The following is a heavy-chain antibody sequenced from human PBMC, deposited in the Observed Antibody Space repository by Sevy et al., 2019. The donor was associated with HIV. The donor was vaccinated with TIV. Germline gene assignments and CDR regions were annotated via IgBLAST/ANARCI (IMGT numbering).Heavy chain of an antibody. CDR2: IWYDGSIK. Sequence: GGSLRLSCAASGFTFNMYGMHWVRQAPGKGLEWVGQIWYDGSIKKYADSVKGRFTIFRDNSKSTLYLQMNSLRGEDTAVYFCASEHNWDDAFDIWVQGTMFTVSS. V-gene: IGHV3-33*08. CDR3: ASEHNWDDAFDI. CDR1: GFTFNMYG. D-gene: IGHD1-1*01. J-gene: IGHJ3*02.